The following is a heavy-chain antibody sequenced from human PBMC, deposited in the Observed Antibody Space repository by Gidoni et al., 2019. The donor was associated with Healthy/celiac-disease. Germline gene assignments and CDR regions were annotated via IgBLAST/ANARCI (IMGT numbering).Heavy chain of an antibody. V-gene: IGHV3-15*01. CDR3: TTDGLYSSSWYHGGNDY. CDR1: GFTFSNAW. J-gene: IGHJ4*02. D-gene: IGHD6-13*01. CDR2: IKSKTDGGTT. Sequence: EVQLVESGGGLVKPGGSLRLSCAASGFTFSNAWMSWVRQAPGKGLEWVGRIKSKTDGGTTDYAAPVKGRFTISRDDSKNTLYLQMNSLKTEDTAVYYCTTDGLYSSSWYHGGNDYWGQGTLVTVSS.